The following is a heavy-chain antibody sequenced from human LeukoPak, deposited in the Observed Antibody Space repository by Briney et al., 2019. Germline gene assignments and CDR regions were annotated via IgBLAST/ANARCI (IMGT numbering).Heavy chain of an antibody. Sequence: PSETLSLTCTVSGGSISSYHWSWIRQPLGKGLEWIGYIYYSGSTNYNPSLKSRVTISVDTSKNQFSLKLSSVTAADTAVYYCAAAPLAVAEIVTWGQGTLVTVSS. V-gene: IGHV4-59*01. CDR3: AAAPLAVAEIVT. D-gene: IGHD6-19*01. CDR1: GGSISSYH. CDR2: IYYSGST. J-gene: IGHJ5*02.